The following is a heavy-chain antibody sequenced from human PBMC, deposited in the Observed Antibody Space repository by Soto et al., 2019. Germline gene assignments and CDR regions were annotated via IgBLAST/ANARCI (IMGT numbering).Heavy chain of an antibody. J-gene: IGHJ6*03. Sequence: SVKVSCKASGGTFSSYTISWVRQAPGQGLEWMGRIIPILGIANYAQKFQGRVTITADKSTSTAYMELSSLRSEDTAVYYCSRGAAGSPSYYYMDVWGKGTTVTVPS. V-gene: IGHV1-69*02. D-gene: IGHD6-13*01. CDR1: GGTFSSYT. CDR2: IIPILGIA. CDR3: SRGAAGSPSYYYMDV.